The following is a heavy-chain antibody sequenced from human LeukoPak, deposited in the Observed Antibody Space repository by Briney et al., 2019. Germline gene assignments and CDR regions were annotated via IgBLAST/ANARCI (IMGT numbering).Heavy chain of an antibody. V-gene: IGHV1-46*01. CDR3: ARSPRSGTSLDL. CDR2: INPSGDST. D-gene: IGHD1-26*01. CDR1: GYTFTGYY. Sequence: ASVKVSCKASGYTFTGYYVHWVRQAPGQGLERMGVINPSGDSTSYAQKFQGRVTMTRDTSTNTVYMELSSLRSEDAAVYYCARSPRSGTSLDLWGQGTLVTVSS. J-gene: IGHJ5*02.